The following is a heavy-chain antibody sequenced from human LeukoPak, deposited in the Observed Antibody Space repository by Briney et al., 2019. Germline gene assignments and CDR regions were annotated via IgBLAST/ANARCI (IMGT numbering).Heavy chain of an antibody. D-gene: IGHD6-13*01. Sequence: SSETLSLTCTVSGGFVSSSSYFWGWIRQPPGKGLEWIGSIYYSGTTYYNPSLKSRITISVDTSKNQFSLKLSSVTAADTAVYYCARHGGAAAAIDSWGQRTLVTVSS. V-gene: IGHV4-39*01. CDR3: ARHGGAAAAIDS. CDR2: IYYSGTT. CDR1: GGFVSSSSYF. J-gene: IGHJ4*02.